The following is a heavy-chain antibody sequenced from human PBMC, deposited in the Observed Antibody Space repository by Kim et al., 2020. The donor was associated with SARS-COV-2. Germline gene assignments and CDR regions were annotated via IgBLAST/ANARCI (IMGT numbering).Heavy chain of an antibody. CDR3: ARSRGLLEGGFDY. V-gene: IGHV1-69*01. J-gene: IGHJ4*02. Sequence: YAQKFQGRVTITADESTSTAYMELSSLRSEDTAVYYCARSRGLLEGGFDYWGQGTLVTVSS. D-gene: IGHD1-1*01.